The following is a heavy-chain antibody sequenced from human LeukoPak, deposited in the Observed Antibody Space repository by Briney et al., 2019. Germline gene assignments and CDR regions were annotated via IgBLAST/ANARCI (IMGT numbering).Heavy chain of an antibody. D-gene: IGHD6-19*01. Sequence: GASVKVSCKASGYTFTGYQIHWVRQAPGQGLEWMGWINPNSGGTNSARNFQGRVTMTRDTSISTTYMELSRLRSDDTAVYYCARGAVAGHFDYWGQGTLVTVSS. J-gene: IGHJ4*02. CDR2: INPNSGGT. CDR3: ARGAVAGHFDY. V-gene: IGHV1-2*02. CDR1: GYTFTGYQ.